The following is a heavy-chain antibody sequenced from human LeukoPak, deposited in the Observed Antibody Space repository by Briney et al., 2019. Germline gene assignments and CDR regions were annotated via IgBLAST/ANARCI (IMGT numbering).Heavy chain of an antibody. Sequence: GGSLRLSCAASGFTFSSYGMHWVRQAPGKGLDWVAFIRYDGHNKYYADSVKGRFTISRDNAKNSLYLQMNSLRAEDTAVYYCARDLPPVPYCGGDCSPRHWGQGTLVTVSS. CDR2: IRYDGHNK. D-gene: IGHD2-21*02. CDR3: ARDLPPVPYCGGDCSPRH. CDR1: GFTFSSYG. V-gene: IGHV3-30*02. J-gene: IGHJ4*02.